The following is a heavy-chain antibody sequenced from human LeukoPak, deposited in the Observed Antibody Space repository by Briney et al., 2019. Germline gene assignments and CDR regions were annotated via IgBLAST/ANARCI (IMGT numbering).Heavy chain of an antibody. CDR3: ARRPPGGSYYDY. CDR1: GGSISSSSYY. D-gene: IGHD1-26*01. V-gene: IGHV4-61*05. Sequence: SETLSLTCTVSGGSISSSSYYWGWIRQPPGKGLEWIGYIYYSGSTNYNPSLKSRVAISVDTSKNQFSLKLSSVTAANTAVYYCARRPPGGSYYDYWGQGTLVTVSS. J-gene: IGHJ4*02. CDR2: IYYSGST.